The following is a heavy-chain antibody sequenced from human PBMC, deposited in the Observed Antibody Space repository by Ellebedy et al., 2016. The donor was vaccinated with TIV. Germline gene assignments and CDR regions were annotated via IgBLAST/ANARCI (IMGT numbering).Heavy chain of an antibody. CDR1: GYTFTTYA. V-gene: IGHV1-3*01. J-gene: IGHJ5*02. CDR3: ARGRVVGSNTKGTTNWFDP. Sequence: AASVKVSCKASGYTFTTYAVHWVRQAPGQRLEWMGWINAGNGNTKYSQKFQGRVTITRDTSARTAYMELSSLRSEDTAVYYCARGRVVGSNTKGTTNWFDPWGQGTLVTVSS. CDR2: INAGNGNT. D-gene: IGHD1-1*01.